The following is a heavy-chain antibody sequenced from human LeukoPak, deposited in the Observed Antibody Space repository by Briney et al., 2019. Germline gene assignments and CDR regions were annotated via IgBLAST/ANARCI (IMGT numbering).Heavy chain of an antibody. CDR1: GVSISSSNSY. CDR2: IYTSGST. Sequence: SETLSLTCTVSGVSISSSNSYWGWIRQPPGKGLEWIARIYTSGSTNYNPSLKSRVTLSVDTSKNQFSLKLSSVTAADTAVYYCARGTDLLAGYYYFDYWGQGILVTVSS. J-gene: IGHJ4*02. V-gene: IGHV4-39*07. CDR3: ARGTDLLAGYYYFDY. D-gene: IGHD3-9*01.